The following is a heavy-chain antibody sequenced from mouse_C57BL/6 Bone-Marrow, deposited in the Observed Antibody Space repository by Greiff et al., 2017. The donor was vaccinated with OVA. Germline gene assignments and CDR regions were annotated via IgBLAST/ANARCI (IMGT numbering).Heavy chain of an antibody. Sequence: EVNVVESGAELVRPGASVKLSCTASGFNIKDDYMHWVKQRPEQGLEWIGWIDPANGDTEYASQFQGKATITADTSSNTAYLQLSSLTSEDTAVYYCTTTTGWYFDVWGTGTTVTVSS. D-gene: IGHD1-1*01. V-gene: IGHV14-4*01. CDR2: IDPANGDT. CDR3: TTTTGWYFDV. CDR1: GFNIKDDY. J-gene: IGHJ1*03.